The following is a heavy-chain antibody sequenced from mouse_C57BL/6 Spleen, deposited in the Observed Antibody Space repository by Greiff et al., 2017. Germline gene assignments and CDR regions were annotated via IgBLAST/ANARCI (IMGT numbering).Heavy chain of an antibody. Sequence: EVQGVESGGGLVQPGGSMKLSCVASGFTFSNYWMNWVRQSPEKGLEWVAQIRLKSDNYATHYAESVKGRFTISRDDSKSSVYLQMNNLRAEDTGIYYCKALTAVRNYFDYWGQGTTLTVSS. J-gene: IGHJ2*01. CDR3: KALTAVRNYFDY. D-gene: IGHD2-13*01. V-gene: IGHV6-3*01. CDR1: GFTFSNYW. CDR2: IRLKSDNYAT.